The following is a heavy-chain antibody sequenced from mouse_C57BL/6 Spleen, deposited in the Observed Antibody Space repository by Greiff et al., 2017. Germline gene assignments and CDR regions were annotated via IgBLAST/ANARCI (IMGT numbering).Heavy chain of an antibody. CDR1: GYTFTDYN. J-gene: IGHJ3*01. CDR3: ARNRDYYGSSYGFAY. D-gene: IGHD1-1*01. Sequence: EVMLVESGPELVKPGASVKIPCKASGYTFTDYNMDWVKQSHGKSLEWIGDINPNNGGTIYNQKFKGKATLTVDKSSSTAYMELRSLTSEDTAVYYCARNRDYYGSSYGFAYWGQGTLVTVSA. V-gene: IGHV1-18*01. CDR2: INPNNGGT.